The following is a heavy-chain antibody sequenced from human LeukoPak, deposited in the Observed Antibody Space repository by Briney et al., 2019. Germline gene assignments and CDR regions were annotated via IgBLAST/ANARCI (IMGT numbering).Heavy chain of an antibody. V-gene: IGHV3-23*01. J-gene: IGHJ4*02. CDR3: AKIPHPRIVGAAGYFDY. D-gene: IGHD1-26*01. CDR1: GFTFSSYA. CDR2: ISANGGTT. Sequence: PGGFLRLSCAASGFTFSSYAMTWVRQAPGKGLEWVSAISANGGTTYYADSVKGRFTISRDNSKNTLYLQMNSLRAEDTAVYYCAKIPHPRIVGAAGYFDYWGQGTLVTVSS.